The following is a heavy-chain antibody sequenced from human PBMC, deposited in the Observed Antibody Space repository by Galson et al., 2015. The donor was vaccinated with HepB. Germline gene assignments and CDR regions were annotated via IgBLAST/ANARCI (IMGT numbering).Heavy chain of an antibody. CDR3: ARVKVAATHDAFDI. CDR2: INWNGGST. D-gene: IGHD2-15*01. J-gene: IGHJ3*02. Sequence: SLRLSCAASGFTFSSYSMNWVRQAPGKGLEWVSGINWNGGSTGYADSVKGRFTISRDNAKNSLYLQMNSLRAEDTALYYCARVKVAATHDAFDIWGQGTMVTVSS. CDR1: GFTFSSYS. V-gene: IGHV3-20*04.